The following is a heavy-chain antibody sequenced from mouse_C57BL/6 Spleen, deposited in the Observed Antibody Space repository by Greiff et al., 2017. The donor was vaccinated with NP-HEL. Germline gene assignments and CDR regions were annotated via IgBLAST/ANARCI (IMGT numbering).Heavy chain of an antibody. Sequence: EVHLVESGGGLVKPGGSLKLSCAASGFTFSDYGMHWVRQAPEKGLEWVAYISSGSSTIYYADTVKGRFTISRDNAKNTLFLQMTSLRSEDTAMYYCARDGNYRYWYFDVWGTGTTVTVSS. CDR1: GFTFSDYG. D-gene: IGHD2-1*01. J-gene: IGHJ1*03. V-gene: IGHV5-17*01. CDR2: ISSGSSTI. CDR3: ARDGNYRYWYFDV.